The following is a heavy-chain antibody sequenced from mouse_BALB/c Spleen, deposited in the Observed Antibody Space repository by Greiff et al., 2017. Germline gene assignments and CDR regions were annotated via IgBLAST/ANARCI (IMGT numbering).Heavy chain of an antibody. CDR2: IDPENGDT. CDR3: KGSSSYYFAMDY. V-gene: IGHV14-4*02. Sequence: VQLQQSGAELVRSGASVKLSCTASGFNLKDYYMHWVKQRPEQGLEWIGWIDPENGDTEYAPKFQGKATMTADTSSNTAYLQLSSLTSEDTAVYYCKGSSSYYFAMDYWGQGTSVTVSS. J-gene: IGHJ4*01. D-gene: IGHD1-1*01. CDR1: GFNLKDYY.